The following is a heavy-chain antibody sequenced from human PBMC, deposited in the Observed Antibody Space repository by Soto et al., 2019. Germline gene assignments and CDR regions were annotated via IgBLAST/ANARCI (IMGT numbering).Heavy chain of an antibody. V-gene: IGHV1-18*01. J-gene: IGHJ6*02. CDR2: ISASNGET. D-gene: IGHD4-17*01. CDR3: ARGYYGDALYYYYGMDV. CDR1: GYTFTSFA. Sequence: RASVKVSCKASGYTFTSFAINWVRQAPGQGLEWMGWISASNGETNYAQKLQGRVTMTTDTSTSTAYMELRSLRSDDTAAYYCARGYYGDALYYYYGMDVWGQGTTVTVSS.